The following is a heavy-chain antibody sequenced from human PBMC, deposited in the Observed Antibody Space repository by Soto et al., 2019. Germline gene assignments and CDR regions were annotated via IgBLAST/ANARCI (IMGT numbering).Heavy chain of an antibody. D-gene: IGHD3-10*01. CDR3: ARMAASGSLNWFDP. V-gene: IGHV1-8*02. CDR1: GGSFRNYV. J-gene: IGHJ5*02. CDR2: MIPGSGNT. Sequence: QVQLVQSGAEVKKPGSSVKVSCRASGGSFRNYVMSWVRQATGQGLEWMGWMIPGSGNTGYAHKFQDRVTMTRNISISTAYMELCRLGSDDTAIYYFARMAASGSLNWFDPWGQGTLVTVSS.